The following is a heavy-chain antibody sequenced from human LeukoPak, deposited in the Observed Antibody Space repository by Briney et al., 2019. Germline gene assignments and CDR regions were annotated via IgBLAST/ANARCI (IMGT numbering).Heavy chain of an antibody. Sequence: TGGSLRLSCAASGFTFSSYWTHWVRQAPGKGLVWVSRINSDGSSTSYADSVKGRFTISRDNAKNSLYLQMNSLRAEDTAVYYCARGTDWLGDYFDYWGQGTLVTVSS. J-gene: IGHJ4*02. CDR3: ARGTDWLGDYFDY. CDR1: GFTFSSYW. V-gene: IGHV3-74*01. D-gene: IGHD3/OR15-3a*01. CDR2: INSDGSST.